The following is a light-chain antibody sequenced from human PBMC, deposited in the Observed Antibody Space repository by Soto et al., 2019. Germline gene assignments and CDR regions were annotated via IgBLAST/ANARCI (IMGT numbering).Light chain of an antibody. V-gene: IGKV2-30*01. Sequence: DNIMPQSPLFLTVTLGQPESISGRARQSHLSSNGNWYLYWFKQRPGQSPRRLIHKHSKRDSGVPDRFSGSGSGTDFTLKISRVEAEDVGIYYCMQGTRWPFTVGPGTKVDI. J-gene: IGKJ3*01. CDR3: MQGTRWPFT. CDR1: QSHLSSNGNWY. CDR2: KHS.